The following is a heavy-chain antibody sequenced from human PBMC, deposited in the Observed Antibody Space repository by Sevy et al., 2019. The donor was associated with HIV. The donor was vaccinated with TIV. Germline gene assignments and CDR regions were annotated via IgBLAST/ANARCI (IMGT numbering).Heavy chain of an antibody. J-gene: IGHJ2*01. CDR2: INEDGSGT. CDR1: AFTFNNFW. V-gene: IGHV3-7*01. Sequence: GGSLRLSCAASAFTFNNFWMSWVRQAPGKGLEWVAHINEDGSGTYDVDSVRGRFTMSRDNAKSSVYVQMNSLRAEDTAVYYCARELWGCRGYFDLWGRGTLVTVSS. CDR3: ARELWGCRGYFDL. D-gene: IGHD3-16*01.